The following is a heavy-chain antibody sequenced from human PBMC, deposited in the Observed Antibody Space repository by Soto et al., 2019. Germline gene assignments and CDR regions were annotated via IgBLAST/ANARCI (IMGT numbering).Heavy chain of an antibody. D-gene: IGHD5-18*01. CDR1: GGTFSTYA. CDR2: IIPIFGTA. Sequence: ASVKVSCKASGGTFSTYAISWVRQAPGQGLEWVGGIIPIFGTANYEQKFQGRVTITADESTSTAYMELSSLRSEDTAVYYCARAAYSYGTAYLSYYYGMDVWGQGTTVTVSS. CDR3: ARAAYSYGTAYLSYYYGMDV. V-gene: IGHV1-69*13. J-gene: IGHJ6*02.